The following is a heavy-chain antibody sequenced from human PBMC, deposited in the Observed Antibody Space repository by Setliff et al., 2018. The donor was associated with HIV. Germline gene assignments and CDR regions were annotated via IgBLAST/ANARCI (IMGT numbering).Heavy chain of an antibody. CDR1: GGSLSRYS. D-gene: IGHD2-15*01. J-gene: IGHJ6*02. V-gene: IGHV1-69*13. CDR2: IIPIFNTA. Sequence: AVKVSYKPCGGSLSRYSITWVRQAPGQGLEWMGGIIPIFNTANYAQKFQGRVTITADESTSTAYMELSSLVSEDPAVYYCARGSGGYCSGGSCYFGFGLALWGQGTTVTVSS. CDR3: ARGSGGYCSGGSCYFGFGLAL.